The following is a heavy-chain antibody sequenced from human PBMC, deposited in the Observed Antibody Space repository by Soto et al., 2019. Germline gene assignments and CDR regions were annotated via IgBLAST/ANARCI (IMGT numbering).Heavy chain of an antibody. J-gene: IGHJ6*02. CDR2: ISWNSGSI. V-gene: IGHV3-9*01. Sequence: GGSLRLSCAASGFTFDDYAMHWVRQAPGKGLEWVSGISWNSGSIGYADSVKGRFTISRDNAKNSLYLQMNSLRAEDTALYYCAKEGAYEGGYSYGYYYYGMDVWGQGTTVTVSS. D-gene: IGHD5-18*01. CDR1: GFTFDDYA. CDR3: AKEGAYEGGYSYGYYYYGMDV.